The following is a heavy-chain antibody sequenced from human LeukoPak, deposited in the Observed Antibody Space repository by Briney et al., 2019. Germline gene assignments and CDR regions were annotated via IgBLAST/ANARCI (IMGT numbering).Heavy chain of an antibody. V-gene: IGHV3-30*18. CDR2: ISCDGSNK. CDR1: GFTFSSYG. J-gene: IGHJ4*02. Sequence: GRSLRLSCAASGFTFSSYGMHWVRQAPGKGLEWVAVISCDGSNKYYADSVKGRFTISRDNSKNTLYLQMNSLRAEDTAVYYCAKNLGLAVAGTLGYWGQGTLVTVSS. CDR3: AKNLGLAVAGTLGY. D-gene: IGHD6-19*01.